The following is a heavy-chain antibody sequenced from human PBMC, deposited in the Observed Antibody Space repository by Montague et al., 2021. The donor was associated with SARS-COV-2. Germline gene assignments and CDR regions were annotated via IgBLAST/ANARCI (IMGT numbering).Heavy chain of an antibody. J-gene: IGHJ4*02. CDR2: VYYNGAT. CDR1: GDSISSSDYY. D-gene: IGHD4-23*01. CDR3: ARLRYYGGNSGFQGLVDY. Sequence: SETLSLTCSVSGDSISSSDYYWGWIRQPPGKGLDWIGNVYYNGATYYNPSLQSRLTISGDRTKNQFSLELSSVTAADTAVYYCARLRYYGGNSGFQGLVDYWGQGALVTVSS. V-gene: IGHV4-39*01.